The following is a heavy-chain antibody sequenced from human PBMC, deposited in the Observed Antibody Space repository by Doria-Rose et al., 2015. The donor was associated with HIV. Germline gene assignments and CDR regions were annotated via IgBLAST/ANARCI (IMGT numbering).Heavy chain of an antibody. CDR1: TFTNNY. J-gene: IGHJ5*02. V-gene: IGHV1-46*01. CDR3: AREAGTADWFDP. D-gene: IGHD2-21*02. CDR2: INPRGGST. Sequence: TFTNNYMHWVRQAPGQGLEWMGIINPRGGSTSYAQKFQGRVTMTRDTSTSTVYMELRSLRSEDTAMYYCAREAGTADWFDPWGQGTLVIVSS.